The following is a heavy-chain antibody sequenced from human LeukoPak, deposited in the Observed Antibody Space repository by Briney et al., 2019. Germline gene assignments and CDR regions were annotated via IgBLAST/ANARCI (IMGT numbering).Heavy chain of an antibody. CDR2: ISGSGGNT. Sequence: GGSLRLSCAASGFTFSIHAMTWVRQAPGKGLEWVSSISGSGGNTYYADSVKGRFTISRDNSKNTLYLQMNNLRAEDTAVYYCAKNIVLMVYSPGYWGQGTLVTVSS. J-gene: IGHJ4*02. D-gene: IGHD2-8*01. CDR3: AKNIVLMVYSPGY. CDR1: GFTFSIHA. V-gene: IGHV3-23*01.